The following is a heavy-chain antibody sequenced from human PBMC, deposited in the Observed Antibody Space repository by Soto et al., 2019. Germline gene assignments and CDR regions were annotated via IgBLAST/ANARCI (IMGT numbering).Heavy chain of an antibody. V-gene: IGHV4-59*01. CDR2: IYYSGST. CDR1: VGSLSNYY. J-gene: IGHJ4*02. D-gene: IGHD3-16*01. Sequence: QVQLQESGPGLVKPSETLSLTCTVSVGSLSNYYWSWIRQPPGKGLEWIAYIYYSGSTNYNPSRKSRVTISVDTSKSQSALKLSSVTAADTAVYYCGRRSKGGSHDYWGQGTLVTVSS. CDR3: GRRSKGGSHDY.